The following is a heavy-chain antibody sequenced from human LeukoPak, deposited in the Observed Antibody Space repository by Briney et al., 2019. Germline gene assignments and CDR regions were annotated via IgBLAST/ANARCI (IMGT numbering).Heavy chain of an antibody. D-gene: IGHD3-10*01. CDR3: ARDRGIQNSPFDY. CDR2: INPSGGST. Sequence: ASVKVSCKAPGYTFTSYYMHWVRQAPGQGLEWMGIINPSGGSTSYAQKFQGRVTMTRDMSTSTVYMELSSLRSEDTAVYYCARDRGIQNSPFDYWGQGTLVTVSS. V-gene: IGHV1-46*01. CDR1: GYTFTSYY. J-gene: IGHJ4*02.